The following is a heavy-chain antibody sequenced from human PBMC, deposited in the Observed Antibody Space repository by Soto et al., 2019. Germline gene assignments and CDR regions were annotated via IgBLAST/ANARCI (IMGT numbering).Heavy chain of an antibody. D-gene: IGHD2-2*02. CDR1: GYTFSNYD. J-gene: IGHJ4*02. Sequence: QVQLVQSGAEVKKPGASVKVSCKASGYTFSNYDINWVRHATGQGLEWMGWMSPNSGRTGYAQKFQGRVTMTRNTSSSTAYMELSSLRSEDTAVYYSARGKRYTTDYWGQGTLVTVSS. CDR3: ARGKRYTTDY. CDR2: MSPNSGRT. V-gene: IGHV1-8*01.